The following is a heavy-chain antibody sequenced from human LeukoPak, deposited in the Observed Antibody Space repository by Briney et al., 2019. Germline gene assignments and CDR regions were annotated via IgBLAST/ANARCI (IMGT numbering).Heavy chain of an antibody. CDR1: VYTFTGYY. D-gene: IGHD2-2*01. CDR3: ARDEVARSLVVVPAAPDY. Sequence: ASVEVSCKASVYTFTGYYMHWVRQAPGQGLEWMGWINPNSGGTNYAQKFQGRVTMTRDTSIGTAYMELSRLRSDDTAVYYCARDEVARSLVVVPAAPDYWGQGTLVTVSS. J-gene: IGHJ4*02. CDR2: INPNSGGT. V-gene: IGHV1-2*02.